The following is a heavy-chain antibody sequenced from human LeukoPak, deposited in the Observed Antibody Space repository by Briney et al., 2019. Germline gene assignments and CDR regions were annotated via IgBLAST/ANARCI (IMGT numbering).Heavy chain of an antibody. Sequence: GGSLRLSCAASGFTFSSYAMSWVRQAPGKGLEWVSAISGSGGSTYYADSVKGRFSISRDNSKNTLYLLMNSLRAEDTAVYYCAKDPQWELPSPFDHWGQGTLVTVSS. D-gene: IGHD1-26*01. J-gene: IGHJ4*02. CDR1: GFTFSSYA. V-gene: IGHV3-23*01. CDR3: AKDPQWELPSPFDH. CDR2: ISGSGGST.